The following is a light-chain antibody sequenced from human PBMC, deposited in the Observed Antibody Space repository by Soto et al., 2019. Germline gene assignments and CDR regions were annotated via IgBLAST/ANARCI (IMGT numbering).Light chain of an antibody. Sequence: QSALTQPASVSGSPGQSITISCTGTSSDVGGYNYVSWYQQHPGQAPKLMIYEVSTRPSGVSNRFSGSKSGNTASLTISGLQAEDEADYYFSSYTSSSIDYVFGTGTKLTVL. CDR3: SSYTSSSIDYV. CDR1: SSDVGGYNY. CDR2: EVS. V-gene: IGLV2-14*01. J-gene: IGLJ1*01.